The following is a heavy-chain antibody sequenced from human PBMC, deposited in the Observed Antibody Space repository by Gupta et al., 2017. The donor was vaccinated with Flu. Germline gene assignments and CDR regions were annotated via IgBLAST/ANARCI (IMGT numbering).Heavy chain of an antibody. J-gene: IGHJ4*02. CDR3: ARESYGDYLFDY. D-gene: IGHD4-17*01. Sequence: EVQLLESGGGLVQPGGSLRLSCAASGFTFSSYEMNWVRQAPGKGLEWVSYISSSGSTIYYADSVKGRFTISRDNAKNSLYLQMNSLRAEDTAVYYCARESYGDYLFDYWGQGTLVTVSS. CDR2: ISSSGSTI. V-gene: IGHV3-48*03. CDR1: GFTFSSYE.